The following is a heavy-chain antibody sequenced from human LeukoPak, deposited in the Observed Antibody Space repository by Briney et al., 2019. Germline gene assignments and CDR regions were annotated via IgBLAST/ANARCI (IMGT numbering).Heavy chain of an antibody. CDR3: ARVGGWYELDYFDY. Sequence: GGSLRLSCAASGFTFSSYAMHWVRQAPGKGLEWVAVISYDGSNKYYADSVKGRFTISRDNSKNTLYLQMNSLRAEDTAVYYCARVGGWYELDYFDYWGQGTLVTVSS. CDR1: GFTFSSYA. CDR2: ISYDGSNK. D-gene: IGHD6-19*01. V-gene: IGHV3-30*04. J-gene: IGHJ4*02.